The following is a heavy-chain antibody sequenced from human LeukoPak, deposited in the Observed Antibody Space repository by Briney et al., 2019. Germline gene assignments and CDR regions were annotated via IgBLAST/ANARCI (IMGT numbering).Heavy chain of an antibody. V-gene: IGHV4-59*01. J-gene: IGHJ4*02. D-gene: IGHD3-10*01. CDR3: ARASVLLSADF. CDR1: GGYIGSFY. CDR2: IYSSGST. Sequence: SETLSLTCTVSGGYIGSFYWSWIRQPPGKGLEWIGNIYSSGSTNCNPSLKSRVTISVDTSKNQFSLRLTSVTAADTAVYYCARASVLLSADFWGQGTLVTVSS.